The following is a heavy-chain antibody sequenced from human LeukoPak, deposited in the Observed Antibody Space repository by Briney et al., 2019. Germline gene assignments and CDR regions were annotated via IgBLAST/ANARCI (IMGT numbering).Heavy chain of an antibody. V-gene: IGHV4-31*03. J-gene: IGHJ5*02. D-gene: IGHD7-27*01. CDR2: IYYSGST. CDR3: ARVSLASGWFDP. Sequence: PSETLSLTCTVSGGSISSGGYYWSWIRQHPGKGLEWIGYIYYSGSTYYNPSLKSRVTISVDTSKNQFSLKLSSVTAADTAVYYCARVSLASGWFDPWGQGTLVTVSS. CDR1: GGSISSGGYY.